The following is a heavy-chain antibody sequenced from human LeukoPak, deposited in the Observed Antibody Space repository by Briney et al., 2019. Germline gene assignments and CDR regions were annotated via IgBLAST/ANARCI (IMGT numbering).Heavy chain of an antibody. V-gene: IGHV3-30-3*01. CDR1: GFTFSSYA. Sequence: PGRSLRLSCAASGFTFSSYAMHWVRQAPGKGLEWVAVISYDGSNKYYADSVKGRFTISRDNAKNTLYLQMNSLRADDTAVYYCVRGGIAATFDYWGQGTLVTVSS. D-gene: IGHD6-13*01. CDR3: VRGGIAATFDY. J-gene: IGHJ4*02. CDR2: ISYDGSNK.